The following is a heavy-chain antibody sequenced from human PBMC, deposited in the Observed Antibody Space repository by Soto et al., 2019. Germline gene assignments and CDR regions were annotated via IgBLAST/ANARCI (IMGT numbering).Heavy chain of an antibody. CDR2: IYYSGST. D-gene: IGHD6-19*01. Sequence: SETLSLTCFVSGGSISSYYWSWIRQPPGKGLEWIGYIYYSGSTNYNPSLKSRVTISVDTSKNQFSLKLSSVTAADTAVYYCARTIAVAGFWFDPWGQGTLVTVSS. J-gene: IGHJ5*02. CDR1: GGSISSYY. V-gene: IGHV4-59*01. CDR3: ARTIAVAGFWFDP.